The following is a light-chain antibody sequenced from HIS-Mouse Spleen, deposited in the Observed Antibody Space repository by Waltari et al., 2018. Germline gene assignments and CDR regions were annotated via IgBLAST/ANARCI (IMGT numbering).Light chain of an antibody. V-gene: IGLV2-14*03. Sequence: QSALTQPASVSGSPGQSITISCPGTSSDVGGYNYVSWYQQHPGKAPKLMIYDVSNRPSGVSNRFSGSKSGNTASLTISGLQAEDEAVYYCSSYTSSSFNVVFGGGTKLTVL. CDR1: SSDVGGYNY. CDR2: DVS. J-gene: IGLJ2*01. CDR3: SSYTSSSFNVV.